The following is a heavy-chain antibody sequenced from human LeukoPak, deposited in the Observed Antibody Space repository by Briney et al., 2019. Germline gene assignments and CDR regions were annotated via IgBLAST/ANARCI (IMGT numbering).Heavy chain of an antibody. CDR2: IYYSGST. CDR3: AREGRYYYDSSGYYYAQYAFDI. CDR1: GGSISSSSYY. Sequence: PSETLSLTCTVSGGSISSSSYYWGWIRQPPGKGLEWIGSIYYSGSTYYNPSLKSRVTISVDTSKNQFSLKLSSVTAADTAVYYCAREGRYYYDSSGYYYAQYAFDIWGQGTMVTVSS. J-gene: IGHJ3*02. D-gene: IGHD3-22*01. V-gene: IGHV4-39*07.